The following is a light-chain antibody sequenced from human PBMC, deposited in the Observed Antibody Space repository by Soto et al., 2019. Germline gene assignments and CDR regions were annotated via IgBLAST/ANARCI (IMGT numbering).Light chain of an antibody. CDR3: CSYAGSYTYV. CDR1: SSDVGGYNY. V-gene: IGLV2-11*01. CDR2: DVS. Sequence: QPVLTQPRSVSGSPGQSVTISCTGASSDVGGYNYVSWYQQHPGKAPKLMIYDVSKRPSGVPDRFSGSKSGNTASLTISGLQAEDEADYYCCSYAGSYTYVFGPGTKVTVL. J-gene: IGLJ1*01.